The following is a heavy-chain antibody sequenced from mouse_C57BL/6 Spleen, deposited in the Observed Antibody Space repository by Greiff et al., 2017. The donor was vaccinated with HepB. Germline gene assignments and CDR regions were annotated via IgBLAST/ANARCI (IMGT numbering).Heavy chain of an antibody. Sequence: EVKLQESGGGLVKPGGSLKLSCAASGFTFSDYGMHWVRQAPEKGLEWVAYISSGSSTIYYADTVKGRFTISRDNAKNTLFLQMTSLRSEDTAMYYCARHGYYGAMDYWGQGTSVTVSS. V-gene: IGHV5-17*01. J-gene: IGHJ4*01. CDR3: ARHGYYGAMDY. CDR2: ISSGSSTI. CDR1: GFTFSDYG. D-gene: IGHD2-3*01.